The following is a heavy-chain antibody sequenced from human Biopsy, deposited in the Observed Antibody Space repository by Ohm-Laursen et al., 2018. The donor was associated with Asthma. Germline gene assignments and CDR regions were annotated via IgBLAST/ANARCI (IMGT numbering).Heavy chain of an antibody. D-gene: IGHD5-12*01. CDR2: LIPVLGTP. CDR1: GGTSGNYA. J-gene: IGHJ6*02. Sequence: SSVKVSCKASGGTSGNYAISWVRQAPGQGLEWMGGLIPVLGTPDHAQMFEGRVTITADESTSTAYMELSSLSSEDTAVYYCARGYSGSDRIVYYYSGLEVWGQGTTVTVSS. CDR3: ARGYSGSDRIVYYYSGLEV. V-gene: IGHV1-69*01.